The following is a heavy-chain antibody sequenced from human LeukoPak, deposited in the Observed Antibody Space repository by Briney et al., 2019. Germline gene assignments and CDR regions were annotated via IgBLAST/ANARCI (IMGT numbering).Heavy chain of an antibody. CDR3: ARAEVGYSSSWYNY. V-gene: IGHV3-30*03. J-gene: IGHJ4*02. Sequence: GGSLRLSCAASGFTFSSYGMHWVRQAPGKGLEWVAVISYDGSNKYYADSVKGRFTISRDNSKNTLYLQMNSLRAEDTAVYYCARAEVGYSSSWYNYWGQGTLVTVSS. CDR1: GFTFSSYG. D-gene: IGHD6-13*01. CDR2: ISYDGSNK.